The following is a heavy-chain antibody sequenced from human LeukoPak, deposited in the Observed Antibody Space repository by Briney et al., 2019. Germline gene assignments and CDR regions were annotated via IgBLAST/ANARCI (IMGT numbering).Heavy chain of an antibody. D-gene: IGHD3-16*01. J-gene: IGHJ4*02. CDR2: VDHSATI. Sequence: PSETLSLTCAVYGGSFSGYFWTWIRQPPGKGLEWIGEVDHSATINYNPSLKSRVTISVDTSKNQFSLKVKSVTAADTAVYFCAGGFGTHKIRWFDFWGQETLVTVSS. CDR1: GGSFSGYF. CDR3: AGGFGTHKIRWFDF. V-gene: IGHV4-34*01.